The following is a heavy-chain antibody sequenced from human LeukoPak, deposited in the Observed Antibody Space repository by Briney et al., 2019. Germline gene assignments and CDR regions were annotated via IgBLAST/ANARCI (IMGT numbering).Heavy chain of an antibody. CDR1: GFTVDSYG. D-gene: IGHD5-24*01. J-gene: IGHJ3*02. V-gene: IGHV3-33*01. CDR2: IWYDGSNE. Sequence: GGYLRLSCAASGFTVDSYGMHWVSQGPGKGLQWVAIIWYDGSNEYYADSVKGRFTISRHNAKDTLYLQMNSLRAEDTAVYYCARDRRRDAYKPDAFDIWGQGTMVTVSS. CDR3: ARDRRRDAYKPDAFDI.